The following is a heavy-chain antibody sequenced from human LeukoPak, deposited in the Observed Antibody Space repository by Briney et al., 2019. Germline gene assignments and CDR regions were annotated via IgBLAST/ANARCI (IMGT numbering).Heavy chain of an antibody. CDR2: MYSVGST. D-gene: IGHD6-13*01. J-gene: IGHJ4*02. Sequence: PGGSLRLSCAASGFTISANLMSWVRQAPGKGLEWVSVMYSVGSTFYADSVKGRFTISRDGYKNTLDLQMDSLRVDDTAVYYCARDLSGYSFGFGGDLWGQGTLVTVSS. CDR3: ARDLSGYSFGFGGDL. CDR1: GFTISANL. V-gene: IGHV3-66*01.